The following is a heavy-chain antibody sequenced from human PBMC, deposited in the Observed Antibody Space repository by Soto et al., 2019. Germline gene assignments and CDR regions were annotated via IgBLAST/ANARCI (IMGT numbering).Heavy chain of an antibody. CDR3: ARLPEGVVPADIFGENKKDYYYYYMDV. J-gene: IGHJ6*03. CDR1: GGSISSYY. CDR2: IYYSGST. D-gene: IGHD2-2*01. V-gene: IGHV4-59*01. Sequence: ETLSLTCTVSGGSISSYYWSWIRQPPGKGLEWIGYIYYSGSTNYNPSLKSRVTISVDTSKNQFSLKLSSVTAADTAVYYCARLPEGVVPADIFGENKKDYYYYYMDVWGKGTTVTVSS.